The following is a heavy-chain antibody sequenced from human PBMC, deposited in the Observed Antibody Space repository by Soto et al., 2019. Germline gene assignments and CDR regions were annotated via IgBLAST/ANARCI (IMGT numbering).Heavy chain of an antibody. D-gene: IGHD6-6*01. Sequence: EVQLFESGGGLVQPGGSLRLSCAASGFTFSNYAMSWVRQAPGKGLEWVSVISGSGGEIFYEDSVKGRFTISRDSSKNKVYLQRSSLSAEDTAIYFCPKQIGSSSYTSGDYWGQGTLVIVSS. V-gene: IGHV3-23*01. CDR1: GFTFSNYA. J-gene: IGHJ4*02. CDR2: ISGSGGEI. CDR3: PKQIGSSSYTSGDY.